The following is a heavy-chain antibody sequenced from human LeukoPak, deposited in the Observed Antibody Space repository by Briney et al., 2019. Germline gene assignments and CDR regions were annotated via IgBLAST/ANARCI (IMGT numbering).Heavy chain of an antibody. Sequence: ASVKVSCKASGYTFTSYGISWVRQAPGQGLEWMGWISAYNGNTNYAQKLQGRVTMTTDTSTSTAYMELRSLRSDDTAVYYCAREGYSYGYGYYYMDVWGKGTTVTVSS. CDR2: ISAYNGNT. CDR3: AREGYSYGYGYYYMDV. CDR1: GYTFTSYG. V-gene: IGHV1-18*01. D-gene: IGHD5-18*01. J-gene: IGHJ6*03.